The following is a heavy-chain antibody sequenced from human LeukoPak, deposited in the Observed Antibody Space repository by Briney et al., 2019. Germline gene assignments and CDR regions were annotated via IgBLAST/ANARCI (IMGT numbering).Heavy chain of an antibody. D-gene: IGHD4-17*01. CDR2: ISGYNGKT. CDR3: ARDQGYGDYEINFDY. CDR1: GYTFNTYG. J-gene: IGHJ4*02. Sequence: ASVKVSCKASGYTFNTYGITCVRQAPGQGRVWMGCISGYNGKTKYAQKLRDRVTKTTDTSTTTGYMELRSLTSDDRGVYYCARDQGYGDYEINFDYWGQGTLVTVSS. V-gene: IGHV1-18*01.